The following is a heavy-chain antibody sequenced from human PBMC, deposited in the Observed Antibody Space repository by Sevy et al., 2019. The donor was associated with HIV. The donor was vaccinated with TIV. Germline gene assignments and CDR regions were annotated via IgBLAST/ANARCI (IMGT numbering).Heavy chain of an antibody. J-gene: IGHJ5*02. V-gene: IGHV6-1*01. D-gene: IGHD4-4*01. CDR3: AREGSEQNSNYDNWFDP. CDR1: GDSVSSNSAA. Sequence: SQTLSLTCAISGDSVSSNSAAWNWIRQSPSRGLEWLGRTYYRSKWYNDYAVSVKSRITINPDTSKNQFSLQLNSVTPEDTAVYYCAREGSEQNSNYDNWFDPWGQGTLVTVSS. CDR2: TYYRSKWYN.